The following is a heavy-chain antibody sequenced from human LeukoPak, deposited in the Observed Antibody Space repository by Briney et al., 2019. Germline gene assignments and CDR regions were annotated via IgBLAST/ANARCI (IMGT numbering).Heavy chain of an antibody. J-gene: IGHJ4*02. CDR2: ISDSGRNT. V-gene: IGHV3-23*01. CDR1: GFTFSTYA. Sequence: GGSLRLSCATSGFTFSTYAMSWVRQAPGKGLEWVSTISDSGRNTHYADSVKGRFTISRDNSQNTLYPQMNSLRAEDTALYYCARDVPSHIVVVVSAMFDYWGQGILVTVSS. D-gene: IGHD2-2*01. CDR3: ARDVPSHIVVVVSAMFDY.